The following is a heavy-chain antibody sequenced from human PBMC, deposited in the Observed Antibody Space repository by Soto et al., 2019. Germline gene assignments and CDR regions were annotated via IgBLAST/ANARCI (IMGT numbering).Heavy chain of an antibody. CDR2: ISYDGSNK. D-gene: IGHD2-15*01. V-gene: IGHV3-30-3*01. CDR3: ARDIGVAATQFNY. CDR1: GFTFSSYA. J-gene: IGHJ4*02. Sequence: QVQLVESGGGVVQPGRSLRLSCAASGFTFSSYAMHWVRQAPGKGLEWVAVISYDGSNKYYADSVKGRFTISRDNSKNTLYLQMNSLRAEDTAVYHCARDIGVAATQFNYWGQGTLVTVSS.